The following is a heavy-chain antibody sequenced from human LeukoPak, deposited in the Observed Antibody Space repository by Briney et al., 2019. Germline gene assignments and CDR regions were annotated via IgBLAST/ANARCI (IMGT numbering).Heavy chain of an antibody. CDR2: MYSGGAT. D-gene: IGHD4-17*01. Sequence: GGSLRLSCAASGVTVSSSYMSWVRQAPGQGLEWVSIMYSGGATDYADSVKGRFTISRDNSKNTLYLQMNSLRAEDTAVYYCARDPSPFYGDYGYWGQGTLVIVRS. J-gene: IGHJ4*02. CDR1: GVTVSSSY. CDR3: ARDPSPFYGDYGY. V-gene: IGHV3-66*01.